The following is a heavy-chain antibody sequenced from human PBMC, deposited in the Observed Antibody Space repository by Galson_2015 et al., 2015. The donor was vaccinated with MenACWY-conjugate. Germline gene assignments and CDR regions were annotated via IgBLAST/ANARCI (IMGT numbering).Heavy chain of an antibody. CDR3: ARDSRGDGDSFDP. CDR2: INPSGGST. D-gene: IGHD7-27*01. Sequence: SVKVSCKASGYTFTSYYMHWVRQAPGQGLEWMGIINPSGGSTSYAQKFQGRVTMTRDTSTSTVYMELSSLRSEDTAVYYCARDSRGDGDSFDPWGQGTLVTVSS. CDR1: GYTFTSYY. J-gene: IGHJ5*02. V-gene: IGHV1-46*01.